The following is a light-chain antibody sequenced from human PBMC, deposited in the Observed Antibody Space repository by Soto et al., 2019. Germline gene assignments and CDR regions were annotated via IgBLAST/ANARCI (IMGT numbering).Light chain of an antibody. J-gene: IGKJ1*01. V-gene: IGKV3-15*01. CDR1: QSVGSN. CDR3: QQYNNRPPWT. Sequence: EIVMTQSPATLSVSPGERATLSCRASQSVGSNLAWYQQKPVQAPRLLMYGASTRATGVPARFSGSGSGAEFTLTISSLQSEDFAVYYYQQYNNRPPWTFGQGTKVDIE. CDR2: GAS.